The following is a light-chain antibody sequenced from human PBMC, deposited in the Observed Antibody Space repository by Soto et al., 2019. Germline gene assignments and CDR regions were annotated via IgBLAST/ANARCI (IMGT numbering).Light chain of an antibody. CDR2: DAS. CDR3: QQRSNWIT. V-gene: IGKV3-11*01. Sequence: TQSPSSLSASVGDSITLSCRASQSVRSYLAWYQQKPGQAPRLLIYDASTRATGIPATFSGSGSGTDFTLTISSLEPEDFAVYYCQQRSNWITFGQGARLEIK. CDR1: QSVRSY. J-gene: IGKJ5*01.